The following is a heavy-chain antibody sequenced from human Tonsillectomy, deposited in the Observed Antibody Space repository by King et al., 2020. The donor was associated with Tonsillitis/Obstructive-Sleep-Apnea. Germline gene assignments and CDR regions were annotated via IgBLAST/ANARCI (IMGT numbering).Heavy chain of an antibody. CDR2: IYPGDSDT. V-gene: IGHV5-51*01. J-gene: IGHJ3*02. CDR1: GYSFTSYW. CDR3: ARSYNDFWGGSFDAFDI. D-gene: IGHD3-3*01. Sequence: VQLVESGAEVKKPGESLKISCKGSGYSFTSYWIGWVRQMPGKGLEWMGIIYPGDSDTRYSPSFQGQVTISADKSISTANLQWSSLKASDTAMYYCARSYNDFWGGSFDAFDIWGQGTMVTVSS.